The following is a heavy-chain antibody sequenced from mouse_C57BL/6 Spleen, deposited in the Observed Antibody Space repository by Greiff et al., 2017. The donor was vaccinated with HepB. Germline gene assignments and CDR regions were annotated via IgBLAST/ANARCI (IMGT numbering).Heavy chain of an antibody. D-gene: IGHD3-3*01. CDR1: GYTFTDYY. CDR2: INPNNGGT. V-gene: IGHV1-26*01. Sequence: EVQLQQSGPELVKPGASVKISCKASGYTFTDYYMNWVKQSHGKSLEWIGDINPNNGGTSYNQKFKGKATLTVDKSSSTAYMELRSLTSEDSAVYYCARLGWGVGAMDYWGQGTSVTVSS. CDR3: ARLGWGVGAMDY. J-gene: IGHJ4*01.